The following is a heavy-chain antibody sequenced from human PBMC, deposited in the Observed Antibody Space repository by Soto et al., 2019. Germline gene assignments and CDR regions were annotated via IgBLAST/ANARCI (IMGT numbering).Heavy chain of an antibody. CDR3: ARGYCSFASCRLDF. V-gene: IGHV1-18*01. Sequence: HVQLVQSGDEVMKPGASVKVSCKASGYIFSSFGIGWVRKVPEQGLEWMGWINTYNGDTNYAEKFQGRVTMTTDTSTSTAYMELRSLISDDTAVYCCARGYCSFASCRLDFWGQGTLVTVSS. CDR2: INTYNGDT. J-gene: IGHJ4*02. CDR1: GYIFSSFG. D-gene: IGHD2-2*01.